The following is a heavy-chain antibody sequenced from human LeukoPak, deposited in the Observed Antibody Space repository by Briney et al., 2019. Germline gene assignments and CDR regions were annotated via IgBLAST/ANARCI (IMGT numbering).Heavy chain of an antibody. CDR2: INDSGST. CDR3: ASAPVYCSGGSCYSEDAFDI. D-gene: IGHD2-15*01. CDR1: GGSFSGYY. V-gene: IGHV4-34*01. J-gene: IGHJ3*02. Sequence: PSETLSLTCAVSGGSFSGYYWSWIRQPPGKGLEWIGEINDSGSTNYNPSLKSRVTISKDTSKNQFSLKLRSVAAADTAVYYCASAPVYCSGGSCYSEDAFDIWGQGTMVTVSS.